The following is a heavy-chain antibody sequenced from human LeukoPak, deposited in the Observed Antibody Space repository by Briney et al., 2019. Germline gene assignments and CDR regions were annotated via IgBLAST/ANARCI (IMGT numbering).Heavy chain of an antibody. D-gene: IGHD3-10*01. CDR2: ISGSGSST. J-gene: IGHJ6*03. CDR1: GFTFSSYA. Sequence: PGGSLRLSCAASGFTFSSYAMNWVRQAPGKGLEWVSVISGSGSSTYYADSVKGRFTISRDISKNTLYLQMNSLRAEDTAVYYCARGGSGSSPLMRGYYYYYYMDVWGKGTTVTISS. CDR3: ARGGSGSSPLMRGYYYYYYMDV. V-gene: IGHV3-23*01.